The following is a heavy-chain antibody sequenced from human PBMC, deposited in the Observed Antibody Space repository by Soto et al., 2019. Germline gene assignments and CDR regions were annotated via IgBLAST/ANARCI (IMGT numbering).Heavy chain of an antibody. CDR2: FNAGNGNT. V-gene: IGHV1-3*05. Sequence: QVQLVQSGAEEKKPGASVKVSCKAYGYTFTGYALHWVRHAPGQRLEWMGGFNAGNGNTKYSQRFQCIVIITRATSAITAYMELSSLRSEATAGYYCERAVEVPADFDSWGQGTLVTVSS. CDR1: GYTFTGYA. CDR3: ERAVEVPADFDS. J-gene: IGHJ4*02. D-gene: IGHD1-1*01.